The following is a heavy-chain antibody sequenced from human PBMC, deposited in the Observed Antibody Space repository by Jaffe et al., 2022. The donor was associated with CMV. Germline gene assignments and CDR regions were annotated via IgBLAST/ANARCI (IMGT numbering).Heavy chain of an antibody. CDR3: ARGTRSSYDSSGYYFAFDI. D-gene: IGHD3-22*01. V-gene: IGHV3-64*01. Sequence: EVQLVESGGGLVQPGGSLRLSCAASGFTFSSYAMHWVRQAPGKGLEYVSAISSNGGSTYYANSVKGRFTISRDNSKNTLYLQMGSLRAEDMAVYYCARGTRSSYDSSGYYFAFDIWGQGTMVTVSS. J-gene: IGHJ3*02. CDR1: GFTFSSYA. CDR2: ISSNGGST.